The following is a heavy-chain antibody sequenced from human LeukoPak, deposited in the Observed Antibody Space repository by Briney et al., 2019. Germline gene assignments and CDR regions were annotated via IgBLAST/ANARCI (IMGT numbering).Heavy chain of an antibody. CDR2: ISGTGGTT. D-gene: IGHD4-23*01. V-gene: IGHV3-23*01. J-gene: IGHJ4*02. CDR3: AKVRGVVNLSYFDY. Sequence: GGSLRLSCAASGFTFSTCAMSWVRQAPGGGLEWVSTISGTGGTTYYPDSVKGRFTISRDNSKNTLYLQMNSLRAEDTAVYYCAKVRGVVNLSYFDYWGQGTLGTVSS. CDR1: GFTFSTCA.